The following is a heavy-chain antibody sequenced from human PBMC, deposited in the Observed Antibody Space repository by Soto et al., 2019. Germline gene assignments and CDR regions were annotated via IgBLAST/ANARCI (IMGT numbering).Heavy chain of an antibody. D-gene: IGHD1-1*01. CDR1: GGSIRSDDYC. CDR2: IYTGGNT. V-gene: IGHV4-30-4*01. J-gene: IGHJ4*02. Sequence: PSETLSLTCTVSGGSIRSDDYCWSWIRQPPDKGLEWIWHIYTGGNTYISPSFKSRITISVDPSETQFSLKLSSVTAADTAVYYCERRYGGTLDYWGQGTLVTVSS. CDR3: ERRYGGTLDY.